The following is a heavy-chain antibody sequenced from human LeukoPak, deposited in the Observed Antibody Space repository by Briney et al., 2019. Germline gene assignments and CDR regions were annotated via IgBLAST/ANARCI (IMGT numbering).Heavy chain of an antibody. Sequence: SVKVSCKASGGTFSSYAISWVRQAPGQGLEWMGGIIPIFGTANYAQKFQGRVTITADESTSTAYMELSSLRSEDTAVYYCARGGIAVAGTALNFDYWGQGTLVTVSS. CDR2: IIPIFGTA. CDR1: GGTFSSYA. J-gene: IGHJ4*02. CDR3: ARGGIAVAGTALNFDY. V-gene: IGHV1-69*13. D-gene: IGHD6-19*01.